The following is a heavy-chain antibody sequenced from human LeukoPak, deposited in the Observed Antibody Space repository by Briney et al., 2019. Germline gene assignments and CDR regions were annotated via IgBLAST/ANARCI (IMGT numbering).Heavy chain of an antibody. CDR1: GGSISSSSYY. CDR2: IYYSGST. D-gene: IGHD4-17*01. J-gene: IGHJ5*02. Sequence: SETLSLTCTVPGGSISSSSYYWGWIRQPPGKGLEWIGSIYYSGSTYYNPSLKSRVTISVDTSKNQFSLKLSSVTAADTAVYYCATPKGGYGDYGWFDPWGQGTLVTVSS. V-gene: IGHV4-39*07. CDR3: ATPKGGYGDYGWFDP.